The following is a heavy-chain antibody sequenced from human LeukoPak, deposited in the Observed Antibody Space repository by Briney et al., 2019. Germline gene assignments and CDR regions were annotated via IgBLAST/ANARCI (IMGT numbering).Heavy chain of an antibody. CDR1: GFTFRSYG. V-gene: IGHV3-33*01. CDR3: ARDPYGSGSTSFDI. CDR2: IWYDGSNK. Sequence: GGCLRLSCAASGFTFRSYGMHWVRRAPGKGLEWVAVIWYDGSNKYYADSVRGRFIISRDNSKNTLYLQVNSLRAEDTAVYYCARDPYGSGSTSFDIWGQGTMVTVSS. J-gene: IGHJ3*02. D-gene: IGHD3-10*01.